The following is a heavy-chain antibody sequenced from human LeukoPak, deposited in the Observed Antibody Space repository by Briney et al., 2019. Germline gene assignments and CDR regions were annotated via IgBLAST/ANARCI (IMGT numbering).Heavy chain of an antibody. J-gene: IGHJ6*02. CDR1: GMTFDDYA. CDR3: AKGFSVLASNHYFYYYGMDV. CDR2: ISGDGGST. V-gene: IGHV3-43*02. D-gene: IGHD3-3*01. Sequence: GGSLRLSCAASGMTFDDYAMHWVRRAPGKGLEWVSLISGDGGSTYYADSVKGRFTISRDNSKNSLYLQMTNLRTEDTALYYCAKGFSVLASNHYFYYYGMDVWGQGTLVTVSS.